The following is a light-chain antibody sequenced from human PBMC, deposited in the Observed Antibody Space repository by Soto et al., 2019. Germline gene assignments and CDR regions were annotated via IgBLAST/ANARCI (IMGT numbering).Light chain of an antibody. CDR3: ATWDDGLNGLV. CDR1: NSNIGSNL. CDR2: NNN. V-gene: IGLV1-44*01. J-gene: IGLJ2*01. Sequence: QAALTQPPSASGTPGQRVTISCSGSNSNIGSNLVNWYQQLPGTAPKLLMYNNNQWPSGVPDRFSGSKSGTSASLVISGLQSEDEADYYCATWDDGLNGLVFGGGTKVTVL.